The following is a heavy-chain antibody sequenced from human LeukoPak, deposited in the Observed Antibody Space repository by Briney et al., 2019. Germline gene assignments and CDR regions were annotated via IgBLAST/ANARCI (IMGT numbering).Heavy chain of an antibody. V-gene: IGHV1-46*01. Sequence: ASVKVSCKASGYTLTSYYMHWVRQAPGQGLEWMGIINPSGGSTSYAQKFQGRVTMTRDTSTSTVYMELSSLRSEDTAVYYCARVIGSGCSSPHDDYWGQGTLVTVSS. D-gene: IGHD2-15*01. J-gene: IGHJ4*01. CDR1: GYTLTSYY. CDR3: ARVIGSGCSSPHDDY. CDR2: INPSGGST.